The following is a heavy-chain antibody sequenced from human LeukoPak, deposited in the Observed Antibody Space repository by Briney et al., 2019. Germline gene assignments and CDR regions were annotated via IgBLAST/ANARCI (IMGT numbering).Heavy chain of an antibody. V-gene: IGHV1-2*02. D-gene: IGHD2/OR15-2a*01. Sequence: ASVKVSCKASGYTFTGYYMHWVRQAPGQGLEWMGWINPNSGGTNYAQKFQGRVTMTRDTSISTAYMELSRLRSDDTAVYYCARTFFIDGYDALDIWGQGTMVTVSS. CDR3: ARTFFIDGYDALDI. CDR1: GYTFTGYY. CDR2: INPNSGGT. J-gene: IGHJ3*02.